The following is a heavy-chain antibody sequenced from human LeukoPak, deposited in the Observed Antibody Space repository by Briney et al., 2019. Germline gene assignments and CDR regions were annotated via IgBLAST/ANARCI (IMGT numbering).Heavy chain of an antibody. CDR1: GFTFSAYS. CDR2: ISSSSSYI. Sequence: GGSLRLSCAASGFTFSAYSMNWVRQAPGKGLEWVSFISSSSSYIYYADSVKGRLTISRDNAKNSLYLQMNSVRAEDTAVYYCATEGYYYGFDIWGQGTMVTVSS. D-gene: IGHD3-10*01. CDR3: ATEGYYYGFDI. V-gene: IGHV3-21*01. J-gene: IGHJ3*02.